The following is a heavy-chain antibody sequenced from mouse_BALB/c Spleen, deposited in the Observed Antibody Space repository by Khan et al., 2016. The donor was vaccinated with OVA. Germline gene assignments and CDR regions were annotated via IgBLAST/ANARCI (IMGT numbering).Heavy chain of an antibody. V-gene: IGHV3-2*02. Sequence: VQLKESGPGLVKPSQSLSLTCTVTGYSITSDYAWNWIRQFPGNKLEWMGYISYSGSTNYNPALKSRISITRDTSKNQFFLQLNSVNTEDTATDYCARDGSRYNYAMDYWGQGTSVTVSS. D-gene: IGHD2-3*01. CDR2: ISYSGST. CDR1: GYSITSDYA. J-gene: IGHJ4*01. CDR3: ARDGSRYNYAMDY.